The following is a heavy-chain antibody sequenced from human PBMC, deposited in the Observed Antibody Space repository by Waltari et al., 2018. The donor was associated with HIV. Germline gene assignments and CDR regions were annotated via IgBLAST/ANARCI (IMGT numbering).Heavy chain of an antibody. V-gene: IGHV6-1*01. J-gene: IGHJ6*02. CDR3: VRDRLYSSGWPNDQYFYYGMDV. CDR1: GDSVSSNSAA. D-gene: IGHD6-19*01. CDR2: TYYRSKWYN. Sequence: QVQLQQSGPGLVKPSQTLSLTCVISGDSVSSNSAAWNWIRQSHSRGLEWLGRTYYRSKWYNDYAISVKSRISINPDTSNNQFSLQLNSVTPEDTAVYYCVRDRLYSSGWPNDQYFYYGMDVWGQGTTVTVSS.